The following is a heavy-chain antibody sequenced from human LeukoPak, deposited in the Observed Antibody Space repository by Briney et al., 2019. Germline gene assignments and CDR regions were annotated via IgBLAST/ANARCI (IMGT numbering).Heavy chain of an antibody. CDR3: ARDNSVRDEAWWFNP. V-gene: IGHV3-7*01. CDR1: GFTSSSYW. CDR2: IKQDGSEK. D-gene: IGHD5-24*01. Sequence: GGSLRLSCAASGFTSSSYWMSWVRRAPGKGLEWVANIKQDGSEKYYVDSVKGRFTISRDNAKNSLYLQMNSLRAEDTAVYSCARDNSVRDEAWWFNPWGQGTLVTVSS. J-gene: IGHJ5*02.